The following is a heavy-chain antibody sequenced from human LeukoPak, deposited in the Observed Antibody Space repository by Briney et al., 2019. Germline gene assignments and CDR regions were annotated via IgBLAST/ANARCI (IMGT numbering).Heavy chain of an antibody. CDR3: ARGSGYCSSTSCYPLYFDY. CDR2: IIPIFGTA. V-gene: IGHV1-69*05. J-gene: IGHJ4*02. Sequence: SVKVSCKASGGTFSSYAISWVRQAPGQGLEWMGGIIPIFGTANYAQKFQGRVTITTDETTSTAYMELSSLRSEDTAVYYCARGSGYCSSTSCYPLYFDYWGQGTLVTVSS. D-gene: IGHD2-2*01. CDR1: GGTFSSYA.